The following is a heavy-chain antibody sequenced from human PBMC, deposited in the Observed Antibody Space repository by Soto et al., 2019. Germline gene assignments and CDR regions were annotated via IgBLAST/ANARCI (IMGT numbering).Heavy chain of an antibody. V-gene: IGHV4-31*03. CDR3: ARSTEDTYYYDSSGYFDPGMDV. Sequence: SETLSLTCTVSGGSTSSGGYYWSWIRQHPGKGLEWIGYIYYSGSTYYNPSLKSRVTISVDTSKNQFSLKLSSVTAADTAVYYCARSTEDTYYYDSSGYFDPGMDVWGQGTTVTVSS. J-gene: IGHJ6*02. CDR2: IYYSGST. D-gene: IGHD3-22*01. CDR1: GGSTSSGGYY.